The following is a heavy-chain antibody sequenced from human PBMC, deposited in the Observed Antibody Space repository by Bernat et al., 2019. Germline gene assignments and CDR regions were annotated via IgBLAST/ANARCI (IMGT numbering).Heavy chain of an antibody. CDR3: ARDFPLMYSSSSSDPYYGMDV. V-gene: IGHV1-18*01. D-gene: IGHD6-6*01. Sequence: QVQLVQSGAEVKKPGASVKVSCKASGYSFTSYGISWVRQAPGQGLEWMGWISAYNGDTNYAQKLQGRVTMTTDTSTTTAYMELRSLRSDDTAVYYCARDFPLMYSSSSSDPYYGMDVWGQGTTVTVSS. J-gene: IGHJ6*02. CDR1: GYSFTSYG. CDR2: ISAYNGDT.